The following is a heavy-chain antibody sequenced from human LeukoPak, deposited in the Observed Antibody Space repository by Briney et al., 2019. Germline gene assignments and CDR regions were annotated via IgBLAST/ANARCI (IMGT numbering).Heavy chain of an antibody. CDR3: ARSGWQTRDFDY. D-gene: IGHD6-19*01. Sequence: SVKVSCKASGDTFSSYTITWVRQAPGQGLEWVGGIIPIFDTANYAQKFQGRVTITADDSTSTAYMELSSLTSEDTAVYYCARSGWQTRDFDYWGQGTLVTVSS. V-gene: IGHV1-69*13. CDR1: GDTFSSYT. CDR2: IIPIFDTA. J-gene: IGHJ4*02.